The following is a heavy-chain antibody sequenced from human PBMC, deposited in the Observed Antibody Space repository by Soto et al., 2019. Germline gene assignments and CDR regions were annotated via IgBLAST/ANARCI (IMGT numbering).Heavy chain of an antibody. Sequence: QVQLQESGPGLVKPSQTLSLTCTVSSGSISSDDYYWSWIRQPPGKGLEWIGYIYYSGSTHYNPSLKSRLTISVDTSKNQFSLKLTSVTAADTAVYYCAREDNTSHFDYWGQGTLVTVSS. D-gene: IGHD2-15*01. CDR3: AREDNTSHFDY. V-gene: IGHV4-30-4*01. J-gene: IGHJ4*02. CDR1: SGSISSDDYY. CDR2: IYYSGST.